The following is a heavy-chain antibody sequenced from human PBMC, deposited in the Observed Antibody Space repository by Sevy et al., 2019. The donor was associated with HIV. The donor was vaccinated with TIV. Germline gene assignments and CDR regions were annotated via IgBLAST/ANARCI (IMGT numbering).Heavy chain of an antibody. CDR3: ARVGYCRGGTCFSGFYYAMDV. Sequence: GGSLRLSCAVSGFTLTNEFFSWVLQAPGKGLEWVAVVYSGGATYYADSVKGRFTISRDKSKSTLYLQMKSLRAEDTAVYYCARVGYCRGGTCFSGFYYAMDVWGQGTTVTVSS. J-gene: IGHJ6*02. D-gene: IGHD2-15*01. CDR1: GFTLTNEF. CDR2: VYSGGAT. V-gene: IGHV3-53*01.